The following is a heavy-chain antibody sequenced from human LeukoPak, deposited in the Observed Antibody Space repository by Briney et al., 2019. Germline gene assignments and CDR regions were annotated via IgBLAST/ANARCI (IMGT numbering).Heavy chain of an antibody. D-gene: IGHD3-10*01. V-gene: IGHV3-23*01. Sequence: PGGSLRLSCAASGFTLSGYAMSWVRQAPGKGLEWVSTISGSGGSTYYADSVKGRFTISSDNSKNTLYLQVNSLRAEDTAVYYCARGWFGELLTLFDYWGQGTLVTVSS. CDR3: ARGWFGELLTLFDY. CDR1: GFTLSGYA. J-gene: IGHJ4*02. CDR2: ISGSGGST.